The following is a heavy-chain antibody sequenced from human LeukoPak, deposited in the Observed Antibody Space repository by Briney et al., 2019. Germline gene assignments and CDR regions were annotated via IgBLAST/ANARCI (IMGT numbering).Heavy chain of an antibody. CDR1: GFTFSIYA. CDR2: ISGSGGST. D-gene: IGHD2-2*01. CDR3: AKDRVVPMGGLVVRYFDY. V-gene: IGHV3-23*01. J-gene: IGHJ4*02. Sequence: GGSLRLSCAASGFTFSIYAMSWVRQAPGKGLEWVSAISGSGGSTYYADSVKGRFTISRDNSKNTLYLQMNSLRAEDTAVYYCAKDRVVPMGGLVVRYFDYWGQGTLVTVSS.